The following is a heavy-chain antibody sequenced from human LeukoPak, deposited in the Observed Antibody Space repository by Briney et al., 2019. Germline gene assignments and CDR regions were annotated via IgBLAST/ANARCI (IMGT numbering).Heavy chain of an antibody. CDR3: ARDPRPLAAAGTFDY. J-gene: IGHJ4*02. CDR1: GFTFSSYA. D-gene: IGHD6-13*01. Sequence: GGSLRLSCAASGFTFSSYAMHWVRQAPGKGLEWVAVISHDGSNKYYADSVKGRFTISRDNSKNTLYLQMNSLRAEDTAVFYCARDPRPLAAAGTFDYWGQGTLVTVSS. V-gene: IGHV3-30-3*01. CDR2: ISHDGSNK.